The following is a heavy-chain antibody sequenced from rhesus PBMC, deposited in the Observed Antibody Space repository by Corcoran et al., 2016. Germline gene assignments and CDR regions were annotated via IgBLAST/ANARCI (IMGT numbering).Heavy chain of an antibody. V-gene: IGHV4-93*02. D-gene: IGHD5-42*01. CDR2: IYGSGGST. CDR1: GGSIRSSNW. CDR3: ARGGDTAAAFDY. Sequence: QVQLQESGPAVVKPSETLSLTCAVSGGSIRSSNWLTWIRPSPGQGLEWIGGIYGSGGSTEYNHALKSRVAISIDTSKNQCSLMLSSVTASDTAVYYWARGGDTAAAFDYWGQGVLVTVSS. J-gene: IGHJ4*01.